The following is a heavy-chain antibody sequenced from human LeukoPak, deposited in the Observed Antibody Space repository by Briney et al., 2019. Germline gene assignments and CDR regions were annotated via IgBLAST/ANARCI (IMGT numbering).Heavy chain of an antibody. CDR1: GFTFSSYA. Sequence: PAGSLRLSCAASGFTFSSYAMSWVRQAQGQGLEGVSAISGNGGSTYYADSVKGRFTISRDTSKNTLYLQMNSLRADDTAVYYCAKVVVVVVAANDAFDIWGQGTMVTVSS. V-gene: IGHV3-23*01. J-gene: IGHJ3*02. CDR2: ISGNGGST. D-gene: IGHD2-15*01. CDR3: AKVVVVVVAANDAFDI.